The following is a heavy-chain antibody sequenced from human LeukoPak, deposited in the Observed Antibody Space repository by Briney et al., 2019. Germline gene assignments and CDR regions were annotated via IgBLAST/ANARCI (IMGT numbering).Heavy chain of an antibody. J-gene: IGHJ3*02. Sequence: GGSLRLSCAASGFTFSSYSMNWVRQAPGKGLEWVSSISSSSYIYYADSVKGRLTISRDNANNSLYPQMNSPRAEATAVYYCARLGPYTDAFDIWGQGTMVTVSS. D-gene: IGHD3-10*01. V-gene: IGHV3-21*01. CDR3: ARLGPYTDAFDI. CDR1: GFTFSSYS. CDR2: ISSSSYI.